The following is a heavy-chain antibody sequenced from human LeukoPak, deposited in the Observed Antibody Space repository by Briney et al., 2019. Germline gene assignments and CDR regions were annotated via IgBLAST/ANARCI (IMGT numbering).Heavy chain of an antibody. J-gene: IGHJ3*02. CDR3: AKVNYYDSSGYYEGDGAFDI. CDR2: ISWNSGSI. D-gene: IGHD3-22*01. Sequence: GRSLRLSCAASGFTFDDYAMHWVRQAPGKGLEWVSSISWNSGSIGYADSVKGRFTISRDNAKNSLYLQMNSLRAEDMALYYCAKVNYYDSSGYYEGDGAFDIWGQGTMVTVSS. V-gene: IGHV3-9*03. CDR1: GFTFDDYA.